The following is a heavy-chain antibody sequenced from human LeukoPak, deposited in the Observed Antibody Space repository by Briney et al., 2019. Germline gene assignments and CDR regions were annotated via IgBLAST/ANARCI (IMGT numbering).Heavy chain of an antibody. CDR1: GVSISNNYYY. J-gene: IGHJ4*02. CDR2: VHYTGST. Sequence: RSSETLSLTCTVSGVSISNNYYYWAWIRQPPGKGLEVIGYVHYTGSTFYNSSLKSRVTISADTSQNQFSLSLTSVTAADTAVYYCATLGLLRGAGFNLATHFDFWGQGTLVTVSS. D-gene: IGHD1-26*01. V-gene: IGHV4-39*01. CDR3: ATLGLLRGAGFNLATHFDF.